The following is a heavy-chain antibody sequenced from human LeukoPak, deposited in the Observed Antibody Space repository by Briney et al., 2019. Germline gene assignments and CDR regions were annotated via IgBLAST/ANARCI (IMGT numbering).Heavy chain of an antibody. J-gene: IGHJ4*02. CDR1: GGSTISSSYY. CDR2: SYYSGST. V-gene: IGHV4-61*05. D-gene: IGHD3-22*01. CDR3: ARRRPGEYYYDSSGYYFDY. Sequence: SESLLLICTVAGGSTISSSYYWGGRRAPPGEGLEWSGNSYYSGSTNYNPSLKSRVTISVDTSKNQFSLKLSSVTAADTAVYYCARRRPGEYYYDSSGYYFDYWGQGTLVTVSS.